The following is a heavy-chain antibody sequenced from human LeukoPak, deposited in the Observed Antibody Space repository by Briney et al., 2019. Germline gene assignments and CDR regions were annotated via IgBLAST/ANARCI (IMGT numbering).Heavy chain of an antibody. CDR2: IIPIFGTA. CDR1: GGTFSSYA. D-gene: IGHD2-2*01. CDR3: ARGSRCSSTSCYAGDDY. J-gene: IGHJ4*02. V-gene: IGHV1-69*01. Sequence: SVKVSCKASGGTFSSYAISWVRQAPGQGLEWMGGIIPIFGTANYAQKFQGRVTITADESTSTAYMELSSLRSEDTAVYYRARGSRCSSTSCYAGDDYWGQGTLVTVSS.